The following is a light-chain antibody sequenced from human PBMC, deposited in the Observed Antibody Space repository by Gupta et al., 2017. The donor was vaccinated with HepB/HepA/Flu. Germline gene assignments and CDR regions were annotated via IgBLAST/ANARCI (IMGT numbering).Light chain of an antibody. Sequence: HSVLTQPPSVSGAPGPRVTSSCTGSSSNIGAGYDVHWYPQDPGTAPKLLVYGNSNRASEVPARFSGSESGTSASLAITGPEAEDEDDYYGQSDDISRSVVFGGGTKLTVL. J-gene: IGLJ2*01. CDR1: SSNIGAGYD. CDR3: QSDDISRSVV. V-gene: IGLV1-40*01. CDR2: GNS.